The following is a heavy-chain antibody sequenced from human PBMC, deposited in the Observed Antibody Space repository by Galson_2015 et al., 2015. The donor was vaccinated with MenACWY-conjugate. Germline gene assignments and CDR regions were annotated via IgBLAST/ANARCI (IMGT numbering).Heavy chain of an antibody. CDR1: GFTFSSYT. CDR2: MSYDGSNQ. Sequence: SLRLSCAASGFTFSSYTMHWVRQTPGKGLEWVALMSYDGSNQYYADSLKGRLTISRDNSKSTLYLQMDSLRAEDTAVYYCARGHIGYSSGPLDFWGQGALVTVSS. D-gene: IGHD6-19*01. CDR3: ARGHIGYSSGPLDF. V-gene: IGHV3-30*01. J-gene: IGHJ4*02.